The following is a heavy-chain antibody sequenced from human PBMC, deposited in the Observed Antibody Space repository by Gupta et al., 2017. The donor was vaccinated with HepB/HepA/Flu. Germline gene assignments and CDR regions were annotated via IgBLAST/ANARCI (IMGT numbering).Heavy chain of an antibody. D-gene: IGHD4-17*01. CDR2: IYYSGST. CDR3: AREKYDYGDLVRNYYYMDV. J-gene: IGHJ6*03. V-gene: IGHV4-31*03. CDR1: GGSISSGGYY. Sequence: VQLQESGPGLVKPSQTLSLTCTVSGGSISSGGYYWSWIRQHPGKGLEWIGYIYYSGSTYYNPSLKSRVTISVDTSKNQFSLKLSSVTAADTAVYYCAREKYDYGDLVRNYYYMDVWGKGTTVTVSS.